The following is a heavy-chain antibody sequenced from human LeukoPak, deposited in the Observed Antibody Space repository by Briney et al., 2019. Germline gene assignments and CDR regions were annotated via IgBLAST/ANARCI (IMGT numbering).Heavy chain of an antibody. Sequence: PGRSLRLSCAASGFTFSSYAMHWVRQAPGKGLEWVAVISYDGSNKYYADSVKGRFTISRDDSKNTLYLQMNSLRAEDAAVYYCTKDYIGGAATMFDCWGQGTLVTVSS. V-gene: IGHV3-30*07. CDR2: ISYDGSNK. CDR3: TKDYIGGAATMFDC. CDR1: GFTFSSYA. D-gene: IGHD1-26*01. J-gene: IGHJ4*02.